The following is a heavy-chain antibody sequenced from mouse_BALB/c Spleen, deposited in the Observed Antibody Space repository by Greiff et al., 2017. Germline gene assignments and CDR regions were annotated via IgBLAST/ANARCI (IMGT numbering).Heavy chain of an antibody. V-gene: IGHV5-17*02. D-gene: IGHD1-1*01. CDR2: ISSGSSTI. J-gene: IGHJ4*01. CDR3: ARSDLFYYYAMDY. Sequence: DVQLVESGGGLVQPGGSRKLSCAASGFTFSSFGMHWVRQAPEKGLEWVAYISSGSSTIYYADTVKGRFTISRDNPKNTLFLQMTSLRSEDTAMYYCARSDLFYYYAMDYWGQGTSVTVSS. CDR1: GFTFSSFG.